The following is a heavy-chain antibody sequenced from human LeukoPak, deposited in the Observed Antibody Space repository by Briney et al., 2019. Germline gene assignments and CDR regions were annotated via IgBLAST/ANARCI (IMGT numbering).Heavy chain of an antibody. CDR3: ARDRVECSSSSCYVGYYYYYYMDV. CDR1: GFTVSGNY. Sequence: PGGSLRLSCAASGFTVSGNYMSWVRQAPGKGLEWVSVIYSGGSTYYADSVKGRFTISRDNSKNTLYLQMNSLRAEDTAVYYCARDRVECSSSSCYVGYYYYYYMDVWGKGTTVTVSS. D-gene: IGHD2-2*01. CDR2: IYSGGST. J-gene: IGHJ6*03. V-gene: IGHV3-53*01.